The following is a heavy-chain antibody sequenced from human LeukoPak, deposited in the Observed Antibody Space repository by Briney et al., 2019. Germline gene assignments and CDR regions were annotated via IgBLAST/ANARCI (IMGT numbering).Heavy chain of an antibody. V-gene: IGHV1-69*04. J-gene: IGHJ6*02. CDR3: ARARGYDILTGYPSVDYYYYGMDV. D-gene: IGHD3-9*01. CDR1: EGTFSSYA. Sequence: ASVKVSCKASEGTFSSYAISWVRQAPGQGLEWMGRIIPILGIANYAQKFQGRVTITADKSTSTAYMELSSLRSEDTAVYYCARARGYDILTGYPSVDYYYYGMDVWGQGTTVTVSS. CDR2: IIPILGIA.